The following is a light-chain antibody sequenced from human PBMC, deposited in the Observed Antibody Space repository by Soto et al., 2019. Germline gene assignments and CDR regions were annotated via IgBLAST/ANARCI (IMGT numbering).Light chain of an antibody. J-gene: IGKJ1*01. CDR1: QSVSSY. V-gene: IGKV3-20*01. Sequence: EIVLTQSQANKSLSPGERASLSCRASQSVSSYLAWYQQNPGQAPRLLIYGASSRATGIPDRFSGSGSGTDFSLTIRRLEPDDFAVYYCQKYGNFWTFGQGTIVDI. CDR2: GAS. CDR3: QKYGNFWT.